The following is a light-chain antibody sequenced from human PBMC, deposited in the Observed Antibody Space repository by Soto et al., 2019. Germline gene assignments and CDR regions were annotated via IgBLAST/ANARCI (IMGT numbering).Light chain of an antibody. Sequence: DIQMTQSPSCLSSSVLDRVTITCRASQGINSRFAWYQQKPGKAPKLLIYFAFNLESGVPSRFIGSGSGTDFTLTISSLQPEDFATYYCQQVDSLPRTFGGGTKVDIK. CDR1: QGINSR. J-gene: IGKJ4*01. CDR3: QQVDSLPRT. V-gene: IGKV1-12*01. CDR2: FAF.